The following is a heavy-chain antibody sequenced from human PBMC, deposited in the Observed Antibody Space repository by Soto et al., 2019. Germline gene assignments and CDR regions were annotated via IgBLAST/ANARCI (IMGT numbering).Heavy chain of an antibody. V-gene: IGHV4-59*08. J-gene: IGHJ5*02. CDR3: ASHSLSDDYQFDP. CDR1: GGSISSYY. CDR2: IYYSGST. D-gene: IGHD4-17*01. Sequence: SETRSLTCTVSGGSISSYYWSWIRQPPGKGLEGIGYIYYSGSTKYNLSLEMRGTISVDTSKTQFCLTLSSVTAADTAVSYCASHSLSDDYQFDPRGQGTLVTVSS.